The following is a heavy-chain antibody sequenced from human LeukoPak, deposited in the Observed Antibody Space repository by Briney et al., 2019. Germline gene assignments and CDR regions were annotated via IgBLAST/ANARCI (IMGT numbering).Heavy chain of an antibody. CDR1: GFTFDDFA. D-gene: IGHD5-24*01. J-gene: IGHJ4*02. Sequence: GGSLRLSCAASGFTFDDFAMYWVWQAPRKGLEWVSGISWNSGGVGYVDSVKGRFTISRDNAKNSLYLQMNNLRAEDTAVYYCARGGRDGYAVAFDYWGQGTLVTVSS. CDR3: ARGGRDGYAVAFDY. CDR2: ISWNSGGV. V-gene: IGHV3-9*01.